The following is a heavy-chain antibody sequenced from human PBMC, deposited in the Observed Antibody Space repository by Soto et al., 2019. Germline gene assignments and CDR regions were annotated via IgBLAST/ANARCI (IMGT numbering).Heavy chain of an antibody. Sequence: GESLKISCKGSGYSFTSYWIGWVRQMPWKGLEWMGIIYPGDSDTRYSPSFQGQVTISADKSISTAYLQWSSLKASDTAMYYCARLPRYCSSTSCHNYYYYGMDVWAQGTTVTVSS. V-gene: IGHV5-51*01. D-gene: IGHD2-2*02. CDR3: ARLPRYCSSTSCHNYYYYGMDV. CDR2: IYPGDSDT. CDR1: GYSFTSYW. J-gene: IGHJ6*02.